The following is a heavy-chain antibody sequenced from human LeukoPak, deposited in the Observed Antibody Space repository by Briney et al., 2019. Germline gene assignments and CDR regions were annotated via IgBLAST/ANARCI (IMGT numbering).Heavy chain of an antibody. Sequence: SETLSLTCTVSGGSISGYYWSWIRQPPGKGLEWIGYIYYTGSTNYNPSLKSRVTISVDTSKNQFSLKLSSVTAADTAVYYCASSTSHRSPGGIHYWGQGTLVTVSS. CDR3: ASSTSHRSPGGIHY. J-gene: IGHJ4*02. V-gene: IGHV4-59*08. D-gene: IGHD3-16*01. CDR2: IYYTGST. CDR1: GGSISGYY.